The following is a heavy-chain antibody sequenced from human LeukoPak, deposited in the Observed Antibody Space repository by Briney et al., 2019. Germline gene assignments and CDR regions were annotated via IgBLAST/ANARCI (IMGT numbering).Heavy chain of an antibody. J-gene: IGHJ6*03. D-gene: IGHD2-2*01. CDR1: GGTFSSYA. CDR3: ARVVYCSSTSCYYAGNYYYYMDV. CDR2: IIPIFGTA. Sequence: SVKVSCKASGGTFSSYAISWVRQTPGQGREWMGGIIPIFGTANYAQKFQGRVTITTDESTSTAYMELSSLRSEDTAVYYCARVVYCSSTSCYYAGNYYYYMDVWGKGTTVTVSS. V-gene: IGHV1-69*05.